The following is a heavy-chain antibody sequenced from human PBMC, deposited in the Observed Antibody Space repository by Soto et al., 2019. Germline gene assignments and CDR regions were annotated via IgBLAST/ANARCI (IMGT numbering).Heavy chain of an antibody. D-gene: IGHD6-19*01. Sequence: QVQLQQWGAGLLKPSETLSLTCAVYGGSFSGYYWSWIRQPPGKGLEWIGEINHSGRTNYNPSLKSRVTISIDPSKNQCSLKLSSVTAADTAIYYCARDSLGIAVLGTGRSKNNWFDPWGQGTLVTVSS. V-gene: IGHV4-34*01. CDR3: ARDSLGIAVLGTGRSKNNWFDP. CDR1: GGSFSGYY. CDR2: INHSGRT. J-gene: IGHJ5*02.